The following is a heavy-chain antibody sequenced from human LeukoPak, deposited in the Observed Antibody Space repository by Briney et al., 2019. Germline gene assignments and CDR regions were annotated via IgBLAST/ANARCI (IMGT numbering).Heavy chain of an antibody. V-gene: IGHV4-38-2*02. J-gene: IGHJ6*03. CDR1: GYSISSGYY. Sequence: SETLSLTCTVSGYSISSGYYWGWIRQPPGKGLEWIGSIHHSGSTYYNPSLKSRVTMSVDTSKNQFSLKLSSVTAADTAVYYCARAPPPTVSGYYYYIDVWGKGTTVTVSS. D-gene: IGHD4-11*01. CDR2: IHHSGST. CDR3: ARAPPPTVSGYYYYIDV.